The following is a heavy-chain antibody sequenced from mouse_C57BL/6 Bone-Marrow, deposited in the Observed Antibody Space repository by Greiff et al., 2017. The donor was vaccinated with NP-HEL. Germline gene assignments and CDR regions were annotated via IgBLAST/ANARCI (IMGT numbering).Heavy chain of an antibody. D-gene: IGHD2-12*01. V-gene: IGHV1-50*01. Sequence: QVQLQQPGAELVKPGASVKLSCKASGYTFTSYWMQWVKQRPGQGLEWIGEIDPSDSYTNYNQKFKGKATLTVDTSSSTAYMQLSSLTSEDSAVYYCARLRREFAYWGQGTLVTVSA. CDR2: IDPSDSYT. J-gene: IGHJ3*01. CDR1: GYTFTSYW. CDR3: ARLRREFAY.